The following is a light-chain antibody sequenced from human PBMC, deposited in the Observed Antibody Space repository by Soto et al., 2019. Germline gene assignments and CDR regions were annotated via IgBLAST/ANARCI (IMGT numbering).Light chain of an antibody. CDR2: GAS. CDR1: QGVSGSY. V-gene: IGKV3-20*01. CDR3: QHYGCYPRT. Sequence: EIVLTQSPGTLSLSPGERATLSCRASQGVSGSYLAWYQQKPGQAPRLLIYGASSRATGIPNRFSGSESGTEFTLTIIRREPEDFAVYYCQHYGCYPRTFGRGTKVEIK. J-gene: IGKJ1*01.